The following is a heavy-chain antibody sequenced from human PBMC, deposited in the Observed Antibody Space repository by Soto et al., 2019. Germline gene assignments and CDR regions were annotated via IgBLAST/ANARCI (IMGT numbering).Heavy chain of an antibody. CDR3: ARPNLGEPHYYYYYMDV. Sequence: GGSLRLSCAASGFTFSSYSMNWVRQAPGKGLEWVSSISSSSSYIYYADSVKGRFTISRDNAKNSLYLQMNSLRAEDTAVYYCARPNLGEPHYYYYYMDVWGKGTTVTVSS. V-gene: IGHV3-21*01. CDR1: GFTFSSYS. D-gene: IGHD3-16*01. CDR2: ISSSSSYI. J-gene: IGHJ6*03.